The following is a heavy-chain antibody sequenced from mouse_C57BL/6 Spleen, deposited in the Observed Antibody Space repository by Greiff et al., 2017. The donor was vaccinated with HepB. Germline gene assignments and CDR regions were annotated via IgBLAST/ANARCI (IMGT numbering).Heavy chain of an antibody. D-gene: IGHD2-3*01. CDR2: IDPSDSET. V-gene: IGHV1-52*01. CDR3: ARYDGYYDYAMDY. CDR1: GYTFTSYW. J-gene: IGHJ4*01. Sequence: QVQLQQPGAELVRPGSSVKLSCKASGYTFTSYWMHWVKQRPIQGLEWIGNIDPSDSETHYNQKFKDKATLTVDKSSSTAYMQLSSLTSEDSAVYYCARYDGYYDYAMDYWGQGTSVTVSS.